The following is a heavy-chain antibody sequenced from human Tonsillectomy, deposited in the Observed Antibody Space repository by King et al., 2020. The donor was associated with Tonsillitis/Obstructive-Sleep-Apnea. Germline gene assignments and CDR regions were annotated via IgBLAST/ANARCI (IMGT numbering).Heavy chain of an antibody. CDR2: IKQDGSEK. V-gene: IGHV3-7*02. Sequence: VQLVESGGGLVQPGGSLRLSCAASGFTFSSNWMSWVRQAPGKGLEWVANIKQDGSEKYYVDSVKGRFTISRDNAKNSLYLQMNGLRAEDTAVYYCARGAAVVVIANDAFDIWGQGTMVTVSS. J-gene: IGHJ3*02. D-gene: IGHD2-21*01. CDR1: GFTFSSNW. CDR3: ARGAAVVVIANDAFDI.